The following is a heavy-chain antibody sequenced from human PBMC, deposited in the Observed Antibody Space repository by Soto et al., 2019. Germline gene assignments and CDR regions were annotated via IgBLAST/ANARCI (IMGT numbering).Heavy chain of an antibody. D-gene: IGHD5-18*01. V-gene: IGHV3-53*01. CDR2: TYSGGST. CDR3: ARSGYSYGPFDY. Sequence: GGSLRLSCAASGFTFSTCAMNWGRQAPGKGLEWVSVTYSGGSTYYADSVKGRFTISRDNSKNTLYLQMNSLRAEDTAVYYCARSGYSYGPFDYWGQGTLVTVSS. J-gene: IGHJ4*02. CDR1: GFTFSTCA.